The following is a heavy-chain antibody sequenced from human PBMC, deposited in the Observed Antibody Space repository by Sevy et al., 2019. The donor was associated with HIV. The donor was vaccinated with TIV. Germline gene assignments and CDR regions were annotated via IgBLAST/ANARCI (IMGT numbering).Heavy chain of an antibody. CDR1: GGSISSSSYY. D-gene: IGHD2-15*01. Sequence: SETLSLTCTVSGGSISSSSYYWGWIRQPPGKGLEWIGSIYYSGSTYYNPSLKSRVTISVDTSKNQFSLKLSSVIAADTAVYYCARQDAVVAATLFDYWGQGTLVTVSS. J-gene: IGHJ4*02. V-gene: IGHV4-39*01. CDR2: IYYSGST. CDR3: ARQDAVVAATLFDY.